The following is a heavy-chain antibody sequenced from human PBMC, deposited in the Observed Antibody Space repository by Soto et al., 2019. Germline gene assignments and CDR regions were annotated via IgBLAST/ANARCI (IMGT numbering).Heavy chain of an antibody. D-gene: IGHD3-22*01. CDR3: AKAQYYYDSSGLPGD. CDR1: GFTFSSYG. V-gene: IGHV3-30*18. J-gene: IGHJ4*01. CDR2: ISYDGRNK. Sequence: QVQLVESGGGVVQPGRSLRLSCAASGFTFSSYGMHWVRQAPGKGLEWVTIISYDGRNKHYADSVEGRFTISRDNSRNTLYLQMNSLRTEDTAVYYCAKAQYYYDSSGLPGDWGQGTLVTVSS.